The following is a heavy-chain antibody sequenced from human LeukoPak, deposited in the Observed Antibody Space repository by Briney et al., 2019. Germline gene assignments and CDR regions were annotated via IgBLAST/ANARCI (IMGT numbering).Heavy chain of an antibody. J-gene: IGHJ6*02. CDR2: ISSSATTI. V-gene: IGHV3-11*01. CDR3: AKDTVTTSENRSPGFVGYGMDV. Sequence: NSGGSLRLSCAASGFTFSDHYMSWIRQAPGKGLEWVSYISSSATTIYYADSVKGRFTISRDNAKNSLYLQMNSLRAEDTALYYCAKDTVTTSENRSPGFVGYGMDVWGQGTTVTVSS. D-gene: IGHD4-17*01. CDR1: GFTFSDHY.